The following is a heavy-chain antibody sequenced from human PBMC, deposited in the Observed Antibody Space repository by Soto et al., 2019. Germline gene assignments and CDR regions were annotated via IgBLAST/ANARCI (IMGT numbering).Heavy chain of an antibody. J-gene: IGHJ6*02. V-gene: IGHV4-39*01. CDR2: IYYSGST. Sequence: SDTLSLTCTVSGGSISSSSYYRGWIRQPPGKGLEWIGSIYYSGSTYYNPSLKSRVTISVDTSKNQFSLKLSSVTAADTAVYYCARPGWYYDILTGYQYGMDVWGQGTTVT. CDR3: ARPGWYYDILTGYQYGMDV. CDR1: GGSISSSSYY. D-gene: IGHD3-9*01.